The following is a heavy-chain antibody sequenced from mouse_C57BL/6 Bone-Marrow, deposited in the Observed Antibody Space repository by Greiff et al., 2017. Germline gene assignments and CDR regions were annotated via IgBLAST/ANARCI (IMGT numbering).Heavy chain of an antibody. V-gene: IGHV5-6*01. CDR3: ARPEYYGSTAWFAY. CDR2: ISSGGSST. D-gene: IGHD1-1*01. CDR1: GFTFSSYG. J-gene: IGHJ3*01. Sequence: EVQLVESGGDLVKPGGSLKLSCAASGFTFSSYGMSWVRQTPDKRLEWVATISSGGSSTYYPDSVKGRFTISRDNAKNTLYLQMSSLKSEDTAMYYCARPEYYGSTAWFAYWGQGTLVTVSA.